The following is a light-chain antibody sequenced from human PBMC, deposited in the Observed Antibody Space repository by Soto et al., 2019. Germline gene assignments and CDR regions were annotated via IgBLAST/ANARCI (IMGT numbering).Light chain of an antibody. J-gene: IGLJ1*01. V-gene: IGLV1-44*01. CDR1: NSNVGNNT. CDR3: ATWDDSMTGYV. CDR2: GNN. Sequence: QSVLTQPPTASGTPGQRVSISCSGSNSNVGNNTVHWYQHLPGTAPNLLTYGNNQRPRGGPERFSGSTSGTSDSLAISGLRSEDESDYYCATWDDSMTGYVFGTGTTVNVL.